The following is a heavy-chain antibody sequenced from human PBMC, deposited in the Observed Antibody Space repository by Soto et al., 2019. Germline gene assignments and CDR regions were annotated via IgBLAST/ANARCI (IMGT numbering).Heavy chain of an antibody. J-gene: IGHJ4*02. D-gene: IGHD6-6*01. Sequence: GGSLRLSCAASGFTFSSYAMSWVRQAPGKGLEWVSAISGSGGSTYYADSVKGRFTISRDNSKNTLYLQMNSLRAEDTAVYYCAIYWGYSSSSKFDYWGQGTLVTVSS. CDR3: AIYWGYSSSSKFDY. CDR1: GFTFSSYA. CDR2: ISGSGGST. V-gene: IGHV3-23*01.